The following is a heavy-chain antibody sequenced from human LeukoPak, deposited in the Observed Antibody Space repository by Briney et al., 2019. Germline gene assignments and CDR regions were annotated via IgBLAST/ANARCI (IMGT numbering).Heavy chain of an antibody. V-gene: IGHV3-7*01. D-gene: IGHD3-9*01. CDR3: AKGGSHGILTGYYFSYYMDV. CDR1: GFTFSSYW. Sequence: GGSLRLSCAASGFTFSSYWMSWVRQAPGKGLEWVANIKQDGSEKYYVDSVKGRFTISRDNAKNSLYLQMNSLRAEDTAVYYCAKGGSHGILTGYYFSYYMDVWGKGTTVTISS. J-gene: IGHJ6*03. CDR2: IKQDGSEK.